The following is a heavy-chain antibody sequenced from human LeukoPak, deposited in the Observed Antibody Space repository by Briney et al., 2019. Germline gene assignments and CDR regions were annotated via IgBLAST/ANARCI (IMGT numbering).Heavy chain of an antibody. V-gene: IGHV4-30-4*01. CDR2: IYYSGST. J-gene: IGHJ4*02. CDR3: ARVRFLEWLSSKYYFDY. Sequence: PSETLSLTCTVSGGSISSGCNYWPWIRQPPGKGLEWIGYIYYSGSTYYNPSLKSRLTISVDTSENQFSLRLTSVTAADTAVYYCARVRFLEWLSSKYYFDYWGQGTLVTVSS. D-gene: IGHD3-3*01. CDR1: GGSISSGCNY.